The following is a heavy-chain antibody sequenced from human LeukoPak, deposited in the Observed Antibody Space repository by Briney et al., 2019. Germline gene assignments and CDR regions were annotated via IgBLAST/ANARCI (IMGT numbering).Heavy chain of an antibody. J-gene: IGHJ4*02. CDR3: AKFTVTSDGPFDY. Sequence: ASVKVSCKASGYTFTGYYMHWVRQAPGQGLGWMGWINPNSGGTNYAQKFQGRVTMTRDTSISTAYMELSRLRSDDTAVYYCAKFTVTSDGPFDYWGQGTLVTVSS. V-gene: IGHV1-2*02. CDR2: INPNSGGT. D-gene: IGHD4-17*01. CDR1: GYTFTGYY.